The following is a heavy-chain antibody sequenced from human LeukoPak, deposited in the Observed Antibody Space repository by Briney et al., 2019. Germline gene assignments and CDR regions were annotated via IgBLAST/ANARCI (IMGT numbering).Heavy chain of an antibody. Sequence: PSETLSLTRSVSGVSISSYYWTWIRLPAGKGLEWIGRIYSGGSTNYNPSLKSRVTMSVDTTKNQFSLRLTSVTAADTAFYYCARESYYYDSSGDNWFDPWGQGTLVTVSS. J-gene: IGHJ5*02. CDR2: IYSGGST. CDR3: ARESYYYDSSGDNWFDP. D-gene: IGHD3-22*01. CDR1: GVSISSYY. V-gene: IGHV4-4*07.